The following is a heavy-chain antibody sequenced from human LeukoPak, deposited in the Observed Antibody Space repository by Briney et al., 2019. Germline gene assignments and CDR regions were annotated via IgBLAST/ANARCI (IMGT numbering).Heavy chain of an antibody. CDR3: ARHETYCSGGSCSTVDY. CDR1: RYSFTSYW. D-gene: IGHD2-15*01. J-gene: IGHJ4*02. CDR2: IYPGDSDT. V-gene: IGHV5-51*01. Sequence: GESLKISCKGSRYSFTSYWIGWVRQMPGKGLEWMGIIYPGDSDTRYSPSFQGQVTISADKSISTAYLQWSSLKASDTAMYYCARHETYCSGGSCSTVDYWGQGTLVTVSS.